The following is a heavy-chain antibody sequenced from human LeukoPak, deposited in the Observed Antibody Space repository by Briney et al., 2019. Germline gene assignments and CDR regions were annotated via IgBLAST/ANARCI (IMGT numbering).Heavy chain of an antibody. J-gene: IGHJ5*02. CDR1: GGTFSSYA. CDR2: IIPILGIA. Sequence: SVKVSCKASGGTFSSYAISWVRQAPGQGLEWMGRIIPILGIANYAQKFQGRVTTTADKSTSTAYMELSSLRSEDTAVYYCASDNWFDPWGQGTLVTVSS. V-gene: IGHV1-69*04. CDR3: ASDNWFDP.